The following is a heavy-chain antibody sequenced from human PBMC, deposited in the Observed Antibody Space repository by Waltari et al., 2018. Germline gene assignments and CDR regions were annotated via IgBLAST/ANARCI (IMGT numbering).Heavy chain of an antibody. CDR3: TTDGGIGPRPIFDS. V-gene: IGHV3-15*01. D-gene: IGHD6-6*01. CDR2: IKSKRSGGTT. Sequence: EVQLVEFGGGLVKPGGSLRLSCRAYGFTFPDGGISLARQAPGKGLEWVARIKSKRSGGTTDYAEAVKGRFTISRDDSKSTLYLEMNSLKTEDTAVYYCTTDGGIGPRPIFDSWGRGTLVTVSS. J-gene: IGHJ4*02. CDR1: GFTFPDGG.